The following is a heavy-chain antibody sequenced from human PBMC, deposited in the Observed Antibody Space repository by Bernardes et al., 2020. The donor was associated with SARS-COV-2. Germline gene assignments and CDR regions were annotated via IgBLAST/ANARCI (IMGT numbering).Heavy chain of an antibody. CDR3: ARRPDFALIPTATASGMDV. D-gene: IGHD2-2*01. CDR1: GFTFNSYW. J-gene: IGHJ6*02. V-gene: IGHV3-74*01. CDR2: IKSDGSST. Sequence: GGSLRLSCAASGFTFNSYWMHWVRQAPGKGLVWVSRIKSDGSSTSYADSVKGRFTISRDNAKNTLYLQMNGLRAEDTAVYYCARRPDFALIPTATASGMDVWGPGTTVTVSS.